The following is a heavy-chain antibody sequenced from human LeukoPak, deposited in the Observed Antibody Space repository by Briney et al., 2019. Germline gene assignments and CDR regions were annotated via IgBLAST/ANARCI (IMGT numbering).Heavy chain of an antibody. CDR3: ARGVGSSSPFDY. CDR2: IYYSGST. D-gene: IGHD6-13*01. V-gene: IGHV4-59*08. Sequence: SETLSLTWTVSGGSISSYYWNWIRQPPGKGLEWIGYIYYSGSTNYNPSLKSRVTISVDTSKNQFSLKLSSVTAADTAVYFCARGVGSSSPFDYWGQGTLVTVSS. CDR1: GGSISSYY. J-gene: IGHJ4*02.